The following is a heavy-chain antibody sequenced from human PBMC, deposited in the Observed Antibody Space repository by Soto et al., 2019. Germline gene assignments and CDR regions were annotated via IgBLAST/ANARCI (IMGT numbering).Heavy chain of an antibody. D-gene: IGHD3-10*01. V-gene: IGHV4-31*03. CDR1: GGSISSGGYH. CDR2: IYYSGST. J-gene: IGHJ4*02. Sequence: QVQLQESGPGLVKPSQTLSLTCTVSGGSISSGGYHWSWIRQHPGKGLEWIGYIYYSGSTYYNPSLKSRVTLSVDTSKHQFSLKLSSVTAADTAVYYCARVPPRGSGWVDYWGQGTLVTVSS. CDR3: ARVPPRGSGWVDY.